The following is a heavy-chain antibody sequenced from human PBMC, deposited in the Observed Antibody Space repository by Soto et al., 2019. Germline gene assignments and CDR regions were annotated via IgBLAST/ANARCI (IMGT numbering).Heavy chain of an antibody. CDR3: AKDGSGPYSSSWYDWFDP. Sequence: QVQLVESGGGVVQPGRSLRLSCAASGFTFSSYGMHWVRQGPGKGLEWVAVISYDGSNKYYADSVKGRFTISRDNXKXTXXMQMSSLRAEDTAVYYCAKDGSGPYSSSWYDWFDPWGQGTLVTVSS. CDR2: ISYDGSNK. J-gene: IGHJ5*02. D-gene: IGHD6-13*01. V-gene: IGHV3-30*18. CDR1: GFTFSSYG.